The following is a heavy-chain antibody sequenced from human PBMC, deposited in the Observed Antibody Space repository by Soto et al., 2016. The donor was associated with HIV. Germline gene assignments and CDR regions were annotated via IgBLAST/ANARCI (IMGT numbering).Heavy chain of an antibody. D-gene: IGHD3-9*01. CDR2: ISGEGGST. CDR3: AKARRKDILTDRPGYGMDV. CDR1: GFTFDDYA. J-gene: IGHJ6*02. Sequence: EVQLVESGGGVVQPGGSLRLSCAASGFTFDDYAMHWVRQAPGKGLEWVSLISGEGGSTYYADSVKGRFTISRDNSKNSLYLQMNSLRTEDTALYYCAKARRKDILTDRPGYGMDVWGQGTTVTVSS. V-gene: IGHV3-43*02.